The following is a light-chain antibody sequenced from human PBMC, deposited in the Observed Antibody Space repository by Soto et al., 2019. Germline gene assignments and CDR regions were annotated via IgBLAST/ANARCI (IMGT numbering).Light chain of an antibody. J-gene: IGLJ2*01. V-gene: IGLV2-8*01. CDR3: SIYAGGNSVI. CDR2: EIN. Sequence: QSALTQPPSASGSPGQSVAISCTGTSSDVGAYIYVSWYQQHPGKAPKLVIYEINKRPSGVPDRFSGSKSGNTASLTVSGLQVEDEADYYCSIYAGGNSVIFGGATKLTVL. CDR1: SSDVGAYIY.